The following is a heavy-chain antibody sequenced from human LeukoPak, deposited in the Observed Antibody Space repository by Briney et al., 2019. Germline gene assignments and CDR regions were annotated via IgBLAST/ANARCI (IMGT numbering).Heavy chain of an antibody. CDR1: GFTVISNY. J-gene: IGHJ4*02. Sequence: PGGSLRLSCAASGFTVISNYMSWVRQAPGKGLEWVSVIYSGGSTYYADSVKGRFTISRDNSKNTLYLQMNSLRAEDTAVYYCAKAPPYKKYFDYWGQGTLVTVSS. D-gene: IGHD1-1*01. V-gene: IGHV3-53*01. CDR3: AKAPPYKKYFDY. CDR2: IYSGGST.